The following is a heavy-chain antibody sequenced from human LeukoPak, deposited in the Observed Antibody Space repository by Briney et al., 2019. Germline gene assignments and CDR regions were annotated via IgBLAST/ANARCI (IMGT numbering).Heavy chain of an antibody. J-gene: IGHJ6*03. D-gene: IGHD3-10*01. V-gene: IGHV4-4*07. Sequence: SETLSLTCTVSGGSISSYYWSWIRQPAGKGLEWIGRIYTSGSTNYNPSLKSRVTMSVDTSKNQFSLKLSSVAAADTAVYYCARDKRYYYGSGSSALVDPWYMDVWGKGTTVTGSS. CDR3: ARDKRYYYGSGSSALVDPWYMDV. CDR1: GGSISSYY. CDR2: IYTSGST.